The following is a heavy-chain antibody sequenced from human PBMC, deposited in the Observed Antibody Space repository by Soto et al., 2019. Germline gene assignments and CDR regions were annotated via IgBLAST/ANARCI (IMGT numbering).Heavy chain of an antibody. CDR2: ISGSDGST. V-gene: IGHV3-23*01. J-gene: IGHJ1*01. CDR3: AKDSPVGVPLLRDLHG. D-gene: IGHD2-15*01. Sequence: GGSLRLSCVASGFSFSSYAMSWVRQAPGKGLEWVSVISGSDGSTYYADSVKGRFTISRDNSKNTVYLQMNSLRAEDTAVYYCAKDSPVGVPLLRDLHGWGQGTLVTVSS. CDR1: GFSFSSYA.